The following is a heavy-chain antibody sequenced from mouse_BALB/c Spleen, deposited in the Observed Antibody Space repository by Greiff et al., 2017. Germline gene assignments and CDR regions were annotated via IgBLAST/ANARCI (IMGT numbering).Heavy chain of an antibody. CDR1: GFTFSSFG. Sequence: EVKLMESGGGLVQPGGSRKLSCAASGFTFSSFGMHWVRQAPEKGLEWVAYISSGSSTIYYSDTVKGRFTISRDNPKNTLFLEMTSLRYEDTAKYDRARGGCYCSGYKYAMDYWGQGTSVTVSS. D-gene: IGHD1-1*01. J-gene: IGHJ4*01. V-gene: IGHV5-17*02. CDR2: ISSGSSTI. CDR3: ARGGCYCSGYKYAMDY.